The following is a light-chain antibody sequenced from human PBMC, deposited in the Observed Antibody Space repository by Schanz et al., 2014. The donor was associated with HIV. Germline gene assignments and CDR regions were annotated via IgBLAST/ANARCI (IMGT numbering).Light chain of an antibody. J-gene: IGKJ1*01. CDR1: QSVPTTF. CDR2: GAS. CDR3: QHYAAEPRT. V-gene: IGKV3-20*01. Sequence: EIVLTQSPDILSLSPGERATLSCRASQSVPTTFLAWYQQKPGQAPRLLIYGASTRVTGIPARFSGSGSGTDFTLTISRLEPEDFAVYYCQHYAAEPRTFGQGTKVEIK.